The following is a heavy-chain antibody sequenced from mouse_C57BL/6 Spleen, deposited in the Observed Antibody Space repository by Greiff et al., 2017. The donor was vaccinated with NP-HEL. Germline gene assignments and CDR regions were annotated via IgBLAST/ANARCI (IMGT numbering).Heavy chain of an antibody. Sequence: EVQRVESGEGLVKPGGSLKLSCAASGFTFSSYAMSWVRQTPEKRLEWVAYISSGGDYIYYADTVKGRFTISRDNARNTLYLQMSSLKSEDTAMYYCTRGGYDYDDWYFDVWGTRTTVTVSS. D-gene: IGHD2-4*01. V-gene: IGHV5-9-1*02. CDR2: ISSGGDYI. CDR1: GFTFSSYA. J-gene: IGHJ1*03. CDR3: TRGGYDYDDWYFDV.